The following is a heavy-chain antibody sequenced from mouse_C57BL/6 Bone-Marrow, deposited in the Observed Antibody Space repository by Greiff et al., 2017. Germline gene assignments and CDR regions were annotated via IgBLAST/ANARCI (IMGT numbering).Heavy chain of an antibody. Sequence: EVKVVESGGGLVQPGGSLKLSCAASGFTFSDYGMAWVRQAPRKGPEWVAFISNLAYSIYYADTVTGRFTISRENAKNTLYLEMSSLRSEDTAMYYCARQDTTDNFDVWGTGTTVTVSS. CDR3: ARQDTTDNFDV. CDR2: ISNLAYSI. V-gene: IGHV5-15*01. J-gene: IGHJ1*03. CDR1: GFTFSDYG. D-gene: IGHD1-1*01.